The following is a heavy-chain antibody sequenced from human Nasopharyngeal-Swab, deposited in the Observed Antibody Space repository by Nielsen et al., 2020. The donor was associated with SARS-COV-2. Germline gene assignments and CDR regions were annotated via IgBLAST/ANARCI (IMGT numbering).Heavy chain of an antibody. J-gene: IGHJ4*02. CDR3: AKDMGSSPTLDY. Sequence: GESLKISYAASGFTFDDYSMHWVRQAPGKGLEWVSLIGWDGGGPNYADSVKGRFTISRDNRKDSLYLQMHSLRTEDTALYYCAKDMGSSPTLDYWGRGTLVTVSS. V-gene: IGHV3-43*01. CDR1: GFTFDDYS. CDR2: IGWDGGGP. D-gene: IGHD6-13*01.